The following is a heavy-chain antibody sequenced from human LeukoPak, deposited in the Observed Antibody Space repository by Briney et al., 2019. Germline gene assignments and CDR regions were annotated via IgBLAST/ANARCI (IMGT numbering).Heavy chain of an antibody. D-gene: IGHD3-9*01. J-gene: IGHJ3*02. Sequence: PSETLSLTCTVSGGSISSGGYYWSWIRQHPGKGLEWIGYIYYSGSTYYNPSLKSRVTISVDTSKNQFSLKLSSVTAADTAVYYCARELRYFDWLLSAFDIWGQGTMVTVSS. CDR3: ARELRYFDWLLSAFDI. V-gene: IGHV4-61*08. CDR1: GGSISSGGYY. CDR2: IYYSGST.